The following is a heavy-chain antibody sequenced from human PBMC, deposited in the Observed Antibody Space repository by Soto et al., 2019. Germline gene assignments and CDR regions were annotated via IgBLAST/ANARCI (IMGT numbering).Heavy chain of an antibody. J-gene: IGHJ6*03. CDR3: AKNYCSSTSCSRHPYYYYYMDV. Sequence: GGSLRLSCAASGFTFSSYAMSWVRQAPGKGLEWVSAISGSGGSTYYADSVKGRFTISRDNSKNTLYLQMNSLRAEDTAVYYCAKNYCSSTSCSRHPYYYYYMDVWGKGTTVTVSS. CDR1: GFTFSSYA. V-gene: IGHV3-23*01. CDR2: ISGSGGST. D-gene: IGHD2-2*01.